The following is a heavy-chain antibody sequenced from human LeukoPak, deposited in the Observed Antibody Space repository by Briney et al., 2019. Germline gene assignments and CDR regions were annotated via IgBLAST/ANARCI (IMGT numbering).Heavy chain of an antibody. Sequence: PGGSLRLSCAASGFTFNTCAMNWVRQAPGRGLEWVSAVSGSGRTAYYADSVRGRFTISRDNSKNTLYLQMNSLRAEDTAVYYCAKSPNDYSDYPILRSFDIWGQGTMVTVSS. V-gene: IGHV3-23*01. CDR1: GFTFNTCA. J-gene: IGHJ3*02. CDR2: VSGSGRTA. D-gene: IGHD4-17*01. CDR3: AKSPNDYSDYPILRSFDI.